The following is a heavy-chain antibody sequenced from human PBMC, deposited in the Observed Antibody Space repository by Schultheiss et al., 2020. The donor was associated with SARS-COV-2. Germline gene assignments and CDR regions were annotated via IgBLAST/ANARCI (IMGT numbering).Heavy chain of an antibody. V-gene: IGHV1-69*13. CDR3: AKDPAKGGRDSSGYPGY. J-gene: IGHJ4*02. CDR2: IIPIFGTA. Sequence: SVKVSCKASGYTFTGYYMHWVRQAPGQGLEWMGGIIPIFGTANYAQKFQGRVTITADESTSTAYMELSSLRSDDTALYYCAKDPAKGGRDSSGYPGYWGQGTLVTVSS. D-gene: IGHD3-22*01. CDR1: GYTFTGYY.